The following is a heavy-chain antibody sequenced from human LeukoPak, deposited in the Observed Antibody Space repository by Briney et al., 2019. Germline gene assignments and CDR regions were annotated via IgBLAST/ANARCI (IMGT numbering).Heavy chain of an antibody. D-gene: IGHD6-19*01. Sequence: GGSLRLSCATSGFTFSSHAMNWVRQAPGKGLERVSYISSSSSTVYYADSVKGRFTISRDNAENSVYLQMNSLRDEDTAVYYCARVRSGWTSDYWGQGTLVTVSS. CDR1: GFTFSSHA. CDR2: ISSSSSTV. V-gene: IGHV3-48*02. CDR3: ARVRSGWTSDY. J-gene: IGHJ4*02.